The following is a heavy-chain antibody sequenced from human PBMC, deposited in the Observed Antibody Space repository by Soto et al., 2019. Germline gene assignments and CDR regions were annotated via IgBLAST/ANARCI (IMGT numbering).Heavy chain of an antibody. Sequence: SQTLSLTCAISGDSVSSKTAAWNWIRQSPSRGLEWLGRAYFRSKWYNAYAISVKSRITINPDTSKNQFSLLLNAVTPEDTAVYYCARVSFDHFVHWFDPWGQGTLVTVSS. CDR1: GDSVSSKTAA. J-gene: IGHJ5*02. V-gene: IGHV6-1*01. CDR2: AYFRSKWYN. CDR3: ARVSFDHFVHWFDP. D-gene: IGHD3-9*01.